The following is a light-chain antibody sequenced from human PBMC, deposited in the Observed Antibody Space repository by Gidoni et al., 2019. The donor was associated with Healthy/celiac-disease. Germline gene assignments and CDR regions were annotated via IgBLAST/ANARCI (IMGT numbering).Light chain of an antibody. CDR2: GAS. Sequence: IVFTHPPGTLSLSPGERATLSCRASQSVSSSYLAWYQQKPGQAPRLLIYGASSRATGIPDRFSGSGSGTDFTLTISRLEPEDFAVYYCQQYGSSPMYTFGQGTKLEIK. CDR1: QSVSSSY. CDR3: QQYGSSPMYT. V-gene: IGKV3-20*01. J-gene: IGKJ2*01.